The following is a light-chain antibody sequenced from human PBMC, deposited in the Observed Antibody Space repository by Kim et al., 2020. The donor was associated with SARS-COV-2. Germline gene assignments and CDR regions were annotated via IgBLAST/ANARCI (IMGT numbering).Light chain of an antibody. Sequence: SSELTQVPAVSVALGQTVRITCQGDSLRKYYTTWYQQKARQAPVLVFYAKDKRPSGVPDRFSGSTSGNTASLTITGAQAADEADYYCTSRDSRGKVVFGGGTKVTVL. J-gene: IGLJ2*01. CDR1: SLRKYY. V-gene: IGLV3-19*01. CDR3: TSRDSRGKVV. CDR2: AKD.